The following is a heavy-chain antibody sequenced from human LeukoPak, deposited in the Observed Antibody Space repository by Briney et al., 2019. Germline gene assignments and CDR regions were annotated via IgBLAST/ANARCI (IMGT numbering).Heavy chain of an antibody. J-gene: IGHJ4*02. CDR3: AKARGNHYGSGSYDGTDY. CDR2: IRYDGSHK. D-gene: IGHD3-10*01. CDR1: GFRFNTYA. Sequence: GGSLRLSCAASGFRFNTYAMHWVRQAPGKGLEWVTFIRYDGSHKYYTDSVKGRFTVSRDDSENTLYLQMNSLRPEDTAVYYCAKARGNHYGSGSYDGTDYWGQGTLVTVSS. V-gene: IGHV3-30*02.